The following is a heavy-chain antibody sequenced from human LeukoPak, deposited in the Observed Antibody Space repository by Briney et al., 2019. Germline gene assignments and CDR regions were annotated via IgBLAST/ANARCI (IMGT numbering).Heavy chain of an antibody. CDR2: MNPNSGNT. CDR1: GYTFTSYG. V-gene: IGHV1-8*02. D-gene: IGHD3-10*01. Sequence: ASVKVSCKASGYTFTSYGINWVRQATGQGLEWMGWMNPNSGNTGYAQKFQGRVTMTRNTSISTAYMELSSLRSEDTAVYYCARATMVRGVNHYYYMDVWGKGTTVTVSS. J-gene: IGHJ6*03. CDR3: ARATMVRGVNHYYYMDV.